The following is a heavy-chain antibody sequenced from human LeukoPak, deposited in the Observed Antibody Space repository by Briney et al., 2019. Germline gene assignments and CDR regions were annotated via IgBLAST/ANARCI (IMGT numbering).Heavy chain of an antibody. J-gene: IGHJ4*02. CDR1: GYSISSGYY. CDR2: IYHSGST. D-gene: IGHD1-26*01. Sequence: PSETLSLTCTASGYSISSGYYWGWIRQPPGKGLGWIGSIYHSGSTYYNPSLKSRVTISVDTSKNQSSLKLSSVTAADTAVYYCARDLGRGIVGATAHGYWGQGTLVTVSS. V-gene: IGHV4-38-2*02. CDR3: ARDLGRGIVGATAHGY.